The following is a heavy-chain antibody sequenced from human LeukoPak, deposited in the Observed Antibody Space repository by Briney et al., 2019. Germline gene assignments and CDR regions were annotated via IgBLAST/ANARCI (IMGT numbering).Heavy chain of an antibody. Sequence: GGSLRLSSAASGFTFSTYAMHWVRQAPGKGLEWVAVVSYDGSLKYYADSVKGRFTISRDNSKNTLYLQMSSLKASDTAMYYCARRYSGYDFRAFDYWGQGTLVTVSS. V-gene: IGHV3-30*03. J-gene: IGHJ4*02. CDR2: VSYDGSLK. CDR3: ARRYSGYDFRAFDY. D-gene: IGHD5-12*01. CDR1: GFTFSTYA.